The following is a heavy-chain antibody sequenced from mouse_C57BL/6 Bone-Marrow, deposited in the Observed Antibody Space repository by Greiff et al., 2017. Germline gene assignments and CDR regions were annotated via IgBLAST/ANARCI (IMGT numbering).Heavy chain of an antibody. CDR2: INPSNGGT. J-gene: IGHJ2*01. Sequence: QVKLLQPGPELVKPGESVTLSCKASGYTFTSYWMHWVKQRHGQGLEWIGNINPSNGGTNYNETFKSKATLTVDKSTSTAYMQLSSLTSEDSAVYYGARGGSSLDVWCQGTTLTVTA. CDR3: ARGGSSLDV. D-gene: IGHD1-1*01. CDR1: GYTFTSYW. V-gene: IGHV1-53*01.